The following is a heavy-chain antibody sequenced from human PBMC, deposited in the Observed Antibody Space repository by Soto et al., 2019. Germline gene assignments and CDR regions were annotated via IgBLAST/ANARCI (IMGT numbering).Heavy chain of an antibody. J-gene: IGHJ4*01. CDR2: VHFSGST. Sequence: WIRQAPGKGLEWVGYVHFSGSTTYNPSLAPRLNISFDMSKSQVYLQLTSVTAADTAVYYCARFGAAAAHDDNWGRGVLVTVSS. D-gene: IGHD6-13*01. V-gene: IGHV4-59*01. CDR3: ARFGAAAAHDDN.